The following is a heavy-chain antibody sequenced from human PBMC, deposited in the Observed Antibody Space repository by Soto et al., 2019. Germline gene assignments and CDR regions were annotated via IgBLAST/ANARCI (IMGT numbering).Heavy chain of an antibody. CDR3: ASGELRL. CDR2: IYPGDSET. V-gene: IGHV5-51*01. Sequence: DVQLMHSGAEVKKPGDSLKIPCNGSGYSFTSYCIGWVRQMPGKGLEWMGIIYPGDSETGYSPSFEGQVTISADKSITTAHLQWSSLTASDNAMYYCASGELRLWGQGTLVTVSS. D-gene: IGHD3-16*01. J-gene: IGHJ4*02. CDR1: GYSFTSYC.